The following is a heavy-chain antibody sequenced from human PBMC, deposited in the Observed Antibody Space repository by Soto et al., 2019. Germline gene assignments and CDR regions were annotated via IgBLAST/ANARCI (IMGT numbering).Heavy chain of an antibody. J-gene: IGHJ4*02. D-gene: IGHD3-16*01. Sequence: PSETLSLTCSVSSGCISSGSYYWGWNRQTPGRGLEWIACMYHGGTTNSNPSLKSRVTISVDTSKNQFSLKLSSVTAADTAVYYCARHYFGTDYWGQGTLVTVSS. CDR2: MYHGGTT. CDR3: ARHYFGTDY. CDR1: SGCISSGSYY. V-gene: IGHV4-39*01.